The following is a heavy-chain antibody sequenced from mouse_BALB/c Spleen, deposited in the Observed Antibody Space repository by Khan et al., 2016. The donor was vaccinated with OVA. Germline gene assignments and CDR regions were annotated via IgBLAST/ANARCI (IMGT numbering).Heavy chain of an antibody. V-gene: IGHV9-3-1*01. Sequence: QIQLVQSGPELKKPGETVKISCKASGYTFTNYGMNWVKQAPGKALKWMGWISTYTGEPTYADDFKGRFAFSLETSASTAYLQINNLKNEETATYFCTRPPHCSYFLVYWGQGTSVTVSS. CDR1: GYTFTNYG. CDR3: TRPPHCSYFLVY. CDR2: ISTYTGEP. J-gene: IGHJ4*01.